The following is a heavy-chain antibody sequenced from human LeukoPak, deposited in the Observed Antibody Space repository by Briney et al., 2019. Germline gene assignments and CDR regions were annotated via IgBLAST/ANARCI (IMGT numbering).Heavy chain of an antibody. D-gene: IGHD3-22*01. J-gene: IGHJ4*02. CDR1: GGSISSSSYY. V-gene: IGHV4-39*01. CDR2: VYYSGST. CDR3: ARQRYYYDSSGYSALSYFDY. Sequence: SETLSLTCTVSGGSISSSSYYWGWIRQPPGKGLEWIGSVYYSGSTYYNPSLKSRVTKSVDTSKNQFSLKLTSVTAADTAVYYCARQRYYYDSSGYSALSYFDYWGQGTLVTVSS.